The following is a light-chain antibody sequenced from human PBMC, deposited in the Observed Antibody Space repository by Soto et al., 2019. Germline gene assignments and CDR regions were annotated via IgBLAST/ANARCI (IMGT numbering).Light chain of an antibody. CDR1: SSEVGGYKY. Sequence: QSALTQPPSASGSPGQSVTIACTGTSSEVGGYKYVSWYQQHPGKAPKLLIYEVNKRPSWVPDRFSGSKSGHTAALTVSGLQADDEDDYFCSSYAGRNIVLFGGGTKLTVL. CDR2: EVN. V-gene: IGLV2-8*01. J-gene: IGLJ2*01. CDR3: SSYAGRNIVL.